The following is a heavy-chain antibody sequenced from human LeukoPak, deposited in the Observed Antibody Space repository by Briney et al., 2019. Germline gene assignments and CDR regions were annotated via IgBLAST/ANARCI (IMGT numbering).Heavy chain of an antibody. Sequence: PGGSLRLSCAASGFTFSSYPLHGVRQAPGKGLEWVALISFYGSEKYYGESVKGRITISRDISQNTLFLPMTRLRPEDTAVYFCARQGGSVRYHYNYMDLWGRGTTVVVSS. CDR3: ARQGGSVRYHYNYMDL. J-gene: IGHJ6*03. V-gene: IGHV3-30*04. CDR1: GFTFSSYP. D-gene: IGHD6-25*01. CDR2: ISFYGSEK.